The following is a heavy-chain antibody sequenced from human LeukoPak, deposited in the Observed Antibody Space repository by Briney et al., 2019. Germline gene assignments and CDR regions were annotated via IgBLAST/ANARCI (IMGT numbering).Heavy chain of an antibody. D-gene: IGHD3-22*01. CDR1: GGSVSSYY. CDR3: ARENEYYYDSSGWARSAFDI. J-gene: IGHJ3*02. Sequence: PSGTLSLTCTVSGGSVSSYYWSWIRQPPGKGLEWIGYIYYNGSPKYNPSLKSRVTISVDTSKNQFSLKLSSVTAADTAVYYCARENEYYYDSSGWARSAFDIWGQGTMVTVSS. V-gene: IGHV4-59*02. CDR2: IYYNGSP.